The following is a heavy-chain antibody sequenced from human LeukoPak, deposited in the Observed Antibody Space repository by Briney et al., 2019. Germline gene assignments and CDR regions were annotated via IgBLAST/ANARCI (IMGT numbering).Heavy chain of an antibody. CDR1: GYTFTSYD. V-gene: IGHV1-69*04. CDR3: AREGGYCSGGSCSNYFDY. J-gene: IGHJ4*02. D-gene: IGHD2-15*01. Sequence: SVKVSCKASGYTFTSYDINWVRQAPGQGLEWMGRIIPILGIANYAQKFQGRVTITADKSTSTAYMELSSLRSEDTAVYYCAREGGYCSGGSCSNYFDYWGQGTLVTVSS. CDR2: IIPILGIA.